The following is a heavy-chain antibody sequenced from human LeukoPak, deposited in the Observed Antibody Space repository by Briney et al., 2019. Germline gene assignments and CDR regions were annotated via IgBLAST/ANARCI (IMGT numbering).Heavy chain of an antibody. D-gene: IGHD3-10*01. CDR3: ATGFGDTFDP. J-gene: IGHJ5*02. V-gene: IGHV4-39*07. CDR1: GGSISGSDYY. CDR2: IYYSGST. Sequence: SETLSLTCTVSGGSISGSDYYWVWIRQPPGKGLEWIGSIYYSGSTYYNPSLKSRVTISVDTSKNQFSLKLGSVTAADTAVYYCATGFGDTFDPWGQGTLVTVSS.